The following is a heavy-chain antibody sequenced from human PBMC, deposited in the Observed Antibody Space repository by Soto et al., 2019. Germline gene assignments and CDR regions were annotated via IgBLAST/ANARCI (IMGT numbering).Heavy chain of an antibody. CDR3: ARGGVESATLAFDY. Sequence: GGSLRLSCVASGFAVSSNHMTWVRQAPGKGLEWVSIIYSGGTTYYADSAKSRFSISRDNTNNTLFLQLNSLRADDAAVYYCARGGVESATLAFDYWGQGTLVTVSS. V-gene: IGHV3-66*01. CDR1: GFAVSSNH. J-gene: IGHJ4*02. CDR2: IYSGGTT. D-gene: IGHD2-15*01.